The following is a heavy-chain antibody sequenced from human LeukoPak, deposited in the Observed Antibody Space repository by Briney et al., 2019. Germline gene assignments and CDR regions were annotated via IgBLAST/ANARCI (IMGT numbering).Heavy chain of an antibody. CDR2: IYYSGST. Sequence: SETLSLTCTVSGGSISSGSYYWSWIRQPPGKGLEWIGYIYYSGSTTYNPSLKSRVTISLDTSKNQFSLKLTSVTAADTAVYYCARVQRVKFPLKYYFDYWGQGTLVTVSS. V-gene: IGHV4-61*01. CDR3: ARVQRVKFPLKYYFDY. CDR1: GGSISSGSYY. J-gene: IGHJ4*02. D-gene: IGHD3-10*01.